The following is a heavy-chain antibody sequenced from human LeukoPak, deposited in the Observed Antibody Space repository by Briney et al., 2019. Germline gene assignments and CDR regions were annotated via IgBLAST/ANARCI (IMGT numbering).Heavy chain of an antibody. CDR3: TIRSPRGPLDY. Sequence: GGSLRLSCAASGVTFSNAWMSWVRQAPGKGLEWVGRIKSKTDGGTTDYAAPVKGRFTISRDESKNTLYLQMNSLKTEDTAVYYCTIRSPRGPLDYWGQGTLVTVSS. V-gene: IGHV3-15*01. CDR1: GVTFSNAW. CDR2: IKSKTDGGTT. J-gene: IGHJ4*02. D-gene: IGHD3-10*01.